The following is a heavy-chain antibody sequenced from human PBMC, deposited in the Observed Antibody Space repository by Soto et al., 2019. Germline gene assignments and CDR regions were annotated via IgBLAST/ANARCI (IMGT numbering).Heavy chain of an antibody. CDR1: GFTFNNFW. CDR3: AKDLQHIVVVVAAFQTGGMDV. D-gene: IGHD2-15*01. Sequence: GGSLRLSCAASGFTFNNFWMHWVRQAPGKGLESVAVITHDGSNNYYADSMKGRFTISRDNSKNTLYLQMNSLRAEDTAVYYCAKDLQHIVVVVAAFQTGGMDVWAKGPRSPSP. V-gene: IGHV3-30*18. CDR2: ITHDGSNN. J-gene: IGHJ6*04.